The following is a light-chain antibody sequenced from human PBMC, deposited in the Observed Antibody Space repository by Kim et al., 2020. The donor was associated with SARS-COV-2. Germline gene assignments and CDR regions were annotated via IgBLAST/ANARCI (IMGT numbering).Light chain of an antibody. CDR2: GKN. Sequence: SSELTQDPAVSVALGQTVRITCQGDSLRSYYASWYQQKPGQAPVLVIYGKNNRPSGIPDRFSGSTSGNTASLTITGTQAEDEADYYCNSRDSNDNDFLFG. V-gene: IGLV3-19*01. J-gene: IGLJ7*01. CDR3: NSRDSNDNDFL. CDR1: SLRSYY.